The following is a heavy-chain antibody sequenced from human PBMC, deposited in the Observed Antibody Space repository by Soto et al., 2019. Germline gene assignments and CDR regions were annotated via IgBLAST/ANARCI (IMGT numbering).Heavy chain of an antibody. J-gene: IGHJ4*02. Sequence: QVQLVQSGAEVKKPGSSVKVSCKASGGTFSSYAISWVRQAPGQGPEWMGGIIPIFGTANYAQKFQDRVTITADESTSTAYMELSSLRSEDTAVYYCARGGYCSSTSCYGWDWGQGTLVTVSS. CDR2: IIPIFGTA. CDR3: ARGGYCSSTSCYGWD. D-gene: IGHD2-2*01. V-gene: IGHV1-69*01. CDR1: GGTFSSYA.